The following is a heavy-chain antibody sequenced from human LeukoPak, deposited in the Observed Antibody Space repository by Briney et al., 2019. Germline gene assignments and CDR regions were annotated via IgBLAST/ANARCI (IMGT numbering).Heavy chain of an antibody. D-gene: IGHD3-22*01. Sequence: PGGSLRLSCAASGFIFSNHAMSWVRQAPGKGLEWVPDISGRGGTNYADSVKGRFTISRDNSKNTLYLQMNSLRAEDTAVYYCAKEGYDSSGYYHWFDPWGQGTLVTVSS. CDR1: GFIFSNHA. CDR3: AKEGYDSSGYYHWFDP. V-gene: IGHV3-23*01. CDR2: ISGRGGT. J-gene: IGHJ5*02.